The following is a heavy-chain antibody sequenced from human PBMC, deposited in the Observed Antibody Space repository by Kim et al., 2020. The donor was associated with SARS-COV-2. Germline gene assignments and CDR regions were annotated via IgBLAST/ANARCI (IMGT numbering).Heavy chain of an antibody. CDR2: IYYSGST. Sequence: SETLSLTCTVSGGSISSGGYYWSWIRQHPGKGLEWIGYIYYSGSTYYNPSLKSRVTISVDTSKNQFSLKLSSVTAADTAVYYCASEPEGPYYYGMDVWGQGTTVTVSS. V-gene: IGHV4-31*03. J-gene: IGHJ6*02. CDR3: ASEPEGPYYYGMDV. D-gene: IGHD2-2*01. CDR1: GGSISSGGYY.